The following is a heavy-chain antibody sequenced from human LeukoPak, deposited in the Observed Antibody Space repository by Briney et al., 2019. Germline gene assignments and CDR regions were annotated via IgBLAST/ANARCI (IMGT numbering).Heavy chain of an antibody. J-gene: IGHJ3*02. CDR3: AKDAYYYGSGGGAFDI. V-gene: IGHV3-23*01. Sequence: GGSLRLSCAASGFTFSSYAMSWVRQAPGKGLEWVSAISGSGGSTYYADSVKGRFTISRDSSKNTLYLQMNSLRAEDTAVYYCAKDAYYYGSGGGAFDIWGQGTMVTVSS. CDR2: ISGSGGST. D-gene: IGHD3-10*01. CDR1: GFTFSSYA.